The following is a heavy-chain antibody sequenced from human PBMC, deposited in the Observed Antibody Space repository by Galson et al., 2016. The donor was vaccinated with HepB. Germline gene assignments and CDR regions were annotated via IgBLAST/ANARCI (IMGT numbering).Heavy chain of an antibody. CDR1: GDSIASTSNY. J-gene: IGHJ4*02. V-gene: IGHV4-39*01. D-gene: IGHD2-15*01. CDR2: INYSGST. CDR3: ARHVLGYCDTSGCTSNNFDY. Sequence: LSLTCTVSGDSIASTSNYWGWIRRPPGKGLEWIGSINYSGSTYYDPSLKSRVTMSADTSENQFSLKLSSVTAADTAVYYCARHVLGYCDTSGCTSNNFDYWGQGTLVPVSS.